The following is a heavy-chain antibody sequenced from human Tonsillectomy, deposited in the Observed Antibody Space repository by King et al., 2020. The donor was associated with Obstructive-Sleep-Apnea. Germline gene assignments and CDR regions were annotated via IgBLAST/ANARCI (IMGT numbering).Heavy chain of an antibody. D-gene: IGHD3-22*01. CDR3: ARHPPIHYYDSSGYSRGWFDP. CDR1: GYSFTSYW. CDR2: IYPGDSDT. Sequence: EPQLVQSGAEVKKPGESLKISCKGSGYSFTSYWIGWVRQMPGKGLEWMGIIYPGDSDTRYSPSFQGQVTILADKSISTAYLQWSSLKASDTAMYYCARHPPIHYYDSSGYSRGWFDPWGQGTLVTVSS. J-gene: IGHJ5*02. V-gene: IGHV5-51*01.